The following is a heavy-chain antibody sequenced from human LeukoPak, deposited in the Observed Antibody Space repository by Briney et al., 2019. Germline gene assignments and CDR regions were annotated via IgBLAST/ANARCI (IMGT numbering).Heavy chain of an antibody. D-gene: IGHD3-22*01. CDR1: GFTFSNAW. V-gene: IGHV3-15*01. Sequence: GGSLRLSCAASGFTFSNAWMSWVRQAPGEGLEWVGRIKSKTDGGTTDYAAPVKGRFTISRDDSKNTLYLQMNSLKTEDTAVYYCTTRPDTIGYYDFYFDYWGQGILVTVSS. CDR2: IKSKTDGGTT. J-gene: IGHJ4*02. CDR3: TTRPDTIGYYDFYFDY.